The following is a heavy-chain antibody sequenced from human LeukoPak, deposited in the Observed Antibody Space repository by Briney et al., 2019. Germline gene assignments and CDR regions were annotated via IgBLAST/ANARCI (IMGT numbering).Heavy chain of an antibody. CDR2: IYYSGST. CDR3: ARKRYNWFDP. V-gene: IGHV4-31*03. Sequence: SQTLSLTCTVSGGSISSGGYYWSCIRQHPGKGLEWIGCIYYSGSTYYNPSLKSRVTISVDTSKNQFSLKLSSVTAADTAVYYCARKRYNWFDPWGQGTLVTVSS. CDR1: GGSISSGGYY. J-gene: IGHJ5*02.